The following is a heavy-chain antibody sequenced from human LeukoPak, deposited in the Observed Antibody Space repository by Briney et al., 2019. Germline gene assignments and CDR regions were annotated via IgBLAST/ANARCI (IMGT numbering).Heavy chain of an antibody. Sequence: PSETLSLTCTVSGGSISSSSYYWGWIRQPPGKGLEWIGSIYYSGNTYHNPSLKRRVTISVDTSKNQFSLKLSSVTAADTAVYYCARQIASAGTAGFDFWGQGALVTVSS. CDR1: GGSISSSSYY. CDR3: ARQIASAGTAGFDF. CDR2: IYYSGNT. V-gene: IGHV4-39*07. D-gene: IGHD6-13*01. J-gene: IGHJ4*02.